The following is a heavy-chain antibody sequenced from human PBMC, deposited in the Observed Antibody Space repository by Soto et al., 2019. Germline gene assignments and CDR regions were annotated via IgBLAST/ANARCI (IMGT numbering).Heavy chain of an antibody. V-gene: IGHV1-58*01. D-gene: IGHD6-19*01. CDR2: IVVGSGNT. CDR1: GFTFTSSA. J-gene: IGHJ4*02. Sequence: ASVKVSCKPSGFTFTSSAVQWVRQARGQRLEWIGWIVVGSGNTNYAQKFQERVTITRDMSTSTAYMELSSLRSEDTAVYYCAAGKADSSGWYEWYYFDYWGQGTLVTVSS. CDR3: AAGKADSSGWYEWYYFDY.